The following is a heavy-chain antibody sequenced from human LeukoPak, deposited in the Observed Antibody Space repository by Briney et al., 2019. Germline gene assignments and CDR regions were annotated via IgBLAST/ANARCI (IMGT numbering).Heavy chain of an antibody. V-gene: IGHV3-23*01. Sequence: GGSLRLSCAASGFTFSSYAMSWVRQAPGKGLEWVSTISSSGGTTYYADSVKGRFTISRDSSKNTLYLQMNSLRAEDTALYYCAKDGMYSSSPSYYFDYWGQGTLVTVSS. CDR1: GFTFSSYA. J-gene: IGHJ4*02. D-gene: IGHD6-6*01. CDR2: ISSSGGTT. CDR3: AKDGMYSSSPSYYFDY.